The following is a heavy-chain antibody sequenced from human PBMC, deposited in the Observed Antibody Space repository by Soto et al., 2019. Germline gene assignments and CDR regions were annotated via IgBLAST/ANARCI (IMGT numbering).Heavy chain of an antibody. CDR1: GYSFTSYW. CDR2: IYPGDSDT. Sequence: LGESLKISCKGSGYSFTSYWIGWVRQMPGKGLGWMGIIYPGDSDTRYSPSFQGQVTISADKSISTAYLQWSSLKASDTAMYYCARPYCSSTSCYGTFAFDIWGQGTMVTVSS. J-gene: IGHJ3*02. D-gene: IGHD2-2*01. CDR3: ARPYCSSTSCYGTFAFDI. V-gene: IGHV5-51*01.